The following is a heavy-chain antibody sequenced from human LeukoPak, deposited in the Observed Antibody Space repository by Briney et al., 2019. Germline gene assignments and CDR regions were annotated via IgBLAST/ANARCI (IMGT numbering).Heavy chain of an antibody. J-gene: IGHJ4*02. D-gene: IGHD6-13*01. CDR1: GGSISSSIYY. Sequence: SETLSLTCTVSGGSISSSIYYWGWIRQPPGKGLEWIGEINHSGSTNYNPSLKSRVTISVDTSKNQFSLKLSSVTAADTAVYYCARRGSSCYDYWGQGTLVTVSS. CDR2: INHSGST. CDR3: ARRGSSCYDY. V-gene: IGHV4-39*07.